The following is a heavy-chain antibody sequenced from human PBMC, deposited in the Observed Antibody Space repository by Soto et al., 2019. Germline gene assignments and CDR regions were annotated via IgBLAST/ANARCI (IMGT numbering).Heavy chain of an antibody. Sequence: PSETLSLTCAVYGGSFSGYYWSWIRQPPGKGLEWIGEINHSGSTNYNPSLKSRVTISVDTSKNQFSLKLSSVTAADTAVYYCARGYDTYGMDVCGQGTTVTVSS. CDR1: GGSFSGYY. D-gene: IGHD5-12*01. J-gene: IGHJ6*02. CDR2: INHSGST. V-gene: IGHV4-34*01. CDR3: ARGYDTYGMDV.